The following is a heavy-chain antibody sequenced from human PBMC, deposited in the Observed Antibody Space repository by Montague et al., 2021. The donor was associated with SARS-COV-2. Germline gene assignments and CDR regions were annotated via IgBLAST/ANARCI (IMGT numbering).Heavy chain of an antibody. CDR2: VYYTGKT. J-gene: IGHJ4*02. V-gene: IGHV4-39*01. CDR1: GATTNTGTQY. CDR3: ARLRQGEDHFDY. Sequence: SETLSLTCNVTGATTNTGTQYWGWIRQPPGKVLEWIGSVYYTGKTYYNPSLKSRVTVSVDTSNNYFSLILTSVTAADTAVYYCARLRQGEDHFDYWGRGTRVTVSS. D-gene: IGHD3-16*01.